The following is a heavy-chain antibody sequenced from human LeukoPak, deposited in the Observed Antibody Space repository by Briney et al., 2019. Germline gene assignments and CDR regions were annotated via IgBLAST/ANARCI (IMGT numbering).Heavy chain of an antibody. CDR1: GFTFSSYA. Sequence: SGGSLRLSCAASGFTFSSYAMHWVRQAPGKGLEWVAVISYYGSNKYYADSVKGRFTISRHNSKSTLYLQMNSLRAEDTAVYYCARDPTTVVTPRFDYWGQGTLVTVSS. V-gene: IGHV3-30*01. CDR3: ARDPTTVVTPRFDY. D-gene: IGHD4-23*01. CDR2: ISYYGSNK. J-gene: IGHJ4*02.